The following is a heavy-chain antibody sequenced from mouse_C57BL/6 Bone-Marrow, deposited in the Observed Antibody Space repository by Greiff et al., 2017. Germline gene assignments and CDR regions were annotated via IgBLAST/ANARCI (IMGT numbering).Heavy chain of an antibody. V-gene: IGHV7-1*01. CDR3: ARDDPRVGNYAMDY. CDR1: GFTFSDFY. CDR2: SRNKANDYTT. Sequence: EVKLVESGGGLVQSGRSLRLSCATSGFTFSDFYMEWVRQAPGKGLEWIAASRNKANDYTTEYSATVKVRFIVARDTSQSILYLQMHALRAEDTAIYDCARDDPRVGNYAMDYWGQGTSVTVSS. J-gene: IGHJ4*01.